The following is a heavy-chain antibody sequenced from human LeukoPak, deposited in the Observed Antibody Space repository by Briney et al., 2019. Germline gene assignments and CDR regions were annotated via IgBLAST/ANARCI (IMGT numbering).Heavy chain of an antibody. V-gene: IGHV3-23*01. CDR2: ISGSGGTT. CDR1: GFTFSSYA. Sequence: PGRSLRLSCAASGFTFSSYAMTWARQAPGKGLEWVSGISGSGGTTYYADSVKGRFTISRDNSKNTLYLQMNSLRAEDTAVYYCAKGRYGESYYYMDVWGKGTTVTVSS. J-gene: IGHJ6*03. D-gene: IGHD3-10*01. CDR3: AKGRYGESYYYMDV.